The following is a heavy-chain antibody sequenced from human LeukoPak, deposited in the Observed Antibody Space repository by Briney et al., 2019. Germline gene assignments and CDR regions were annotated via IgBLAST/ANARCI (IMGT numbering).Heavy chain of an antibody. Sequence: KPPETLSLTCTVSGGSISSYYWSWIRQPAGEGLEWIGRIYATGSTDYNPAHKSRVTMSVDTSKNQFSLNLRSVTAADTAMYYCARGGGTGYFDYWGQGTLVFVSS. CDR1: GGSISSYY. CDR3: ARGGGTGYFDY. CDR2: IYATGST. V-gene: IGHV4-4*07. D-gene: IGHD3-16*01. J-gene: IGHJ4*02.